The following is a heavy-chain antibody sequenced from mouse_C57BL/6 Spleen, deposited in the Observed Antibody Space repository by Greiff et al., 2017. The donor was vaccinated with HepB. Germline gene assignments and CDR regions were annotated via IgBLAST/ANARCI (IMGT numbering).Heavy chain of an antibody. V-gene: IGHV1-64*01. CDR2: IHPNSGST. D-gene: IGHD1-1*01. Sequence: VQLQQSGAELVKPGASVKLSCKASGYTFTSYWMHWVKQRPGQGLEWIGMIHPNSGSTNYNEKFKSKATLTVDKSSSTAYMQLSSLTSEDSAVYYCARASITTVVATDYWGQGTTLTVSS. CDR3: ARASITTVVATDY. CDR1: GYTFTSYW. J-gene: IGHJ2*01.